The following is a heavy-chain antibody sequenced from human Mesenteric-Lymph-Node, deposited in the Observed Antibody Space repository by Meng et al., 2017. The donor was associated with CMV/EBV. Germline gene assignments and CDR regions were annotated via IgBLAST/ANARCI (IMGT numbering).Heavy chain of an antibody. CDR3: ARGSSYDILTGYFDY. Sequence: QLGFNRGGTGSVQPPETPSVTCAGYGGSFSGYYWNWIRQSPEKGLEWIGEINHSGSTTYNPSFTSRIIISVDTSTNQISLNMSSVTAADTAVYYCARGSSYDILTGYFDYWGQGALVTVSS. V-gene: IGHV4-34*01. D-gene: IGHD3-9*01. J-gene: IGHJ4*02. CDR2: INHSGST. CDR1: GGSFSGYY.